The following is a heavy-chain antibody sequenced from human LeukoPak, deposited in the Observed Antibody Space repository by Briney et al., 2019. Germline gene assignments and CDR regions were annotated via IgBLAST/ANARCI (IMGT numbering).Heavy chain of an antibody. CDR2: IYFTGST. Sequence: SETLSLTCTVSGDSVSSSSYYWGWIRQPPGKGLEWIGSIYFTGSTYYNPSLKSRVTISVDTSKNHFSLKLSSVTAADTAVYYCARAPIVVVINAFDIWGQGTMVTVSS. CDR1: GDSVSSSSYY. J-gene: IGHJ3*02. V-gene: IGHV4-39*07. D-gene: IGHD3-22*01. CDR3: ARAPIVVVINAFDI.